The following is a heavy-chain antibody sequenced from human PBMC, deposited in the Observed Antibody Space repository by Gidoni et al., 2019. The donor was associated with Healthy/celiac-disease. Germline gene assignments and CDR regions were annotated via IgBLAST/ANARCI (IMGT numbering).Heavy chain of an antibody. CDR1: GFPFSHTW. Sequence: EVQLVESGGGLVKPGGSLRLSCAASGFPFSHTWMNWVRQAPGKGLEWVGRIKSETDGGTTDYAAPVKGRFSISRDDSKNTLYLRMNSLKTEDTAVYYCTTERYGSRGVRFDNWGQGTLVTVSS. D-gene: IGHD3-10*01. V-gene: IGHV3-15*01. J-gene: IGHJ4*02. CDR2: IKSETDGGTT. CDR3: TTERYGSRGVRFDN.